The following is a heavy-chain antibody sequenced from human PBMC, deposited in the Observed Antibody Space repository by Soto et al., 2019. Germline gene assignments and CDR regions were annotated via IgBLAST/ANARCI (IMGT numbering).Heavy chain of an antibody. Sequence: SETLSLTCSFSGDSVTSHYLTWIRQSPEKGLEWIGYMHYTGFPHYNPSLKSRLTISVDRSKNQFTLQLTSVTVADTAVYYCAKGGELLPGLSYFDYWGQGTLVTV. J-gene: IGHJ4*02. D-gene: IGHD1-26*01. V-gene: IGHV4-59*02. CDR2: MHYTGFP. CDR3: AKGGELLPGLSYFDY. CDR1: GDSVTSHY.